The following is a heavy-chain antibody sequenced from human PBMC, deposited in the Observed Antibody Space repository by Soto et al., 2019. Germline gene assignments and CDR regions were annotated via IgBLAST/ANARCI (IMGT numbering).Heavy chain of an antibody. Sequence: SETLSLTCAVQGGSFTVYYWSLIRQAPGKGLEWIGRINHSGSTTYDPSLKSRVTMSMDTSKNQFSLRMTSVTAADTAVYYCARDTKVYSYNWDAGERRRYFDFWGQGTPVAVSS. CDR2: INHSGST. V-gene: IGHV4-34*01. CDR3: ARDTKVYSYNWDAGERRRYFDF. D-gene: IGHD1-20*01. J-gene: IGHJ4*01. CDR1: GGSFTVYY.